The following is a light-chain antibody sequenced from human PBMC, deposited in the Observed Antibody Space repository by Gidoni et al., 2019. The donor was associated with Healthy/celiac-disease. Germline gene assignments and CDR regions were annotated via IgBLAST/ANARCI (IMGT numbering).Light chain of an antibody. CDR1: QDISNY. J-gene: IGKJ2*01. V-gene: IGKV1-33*01. CDR2: DAS. Sequence: DIQMTQSPSSLSASVGDRVTITCQASQDISNYLNWYQQKPGKAPKLLIYDASNLETGVPSRFSGSGSGTDFTFTISSLQPEDIATYYCQQYDNLPSWMYTFXQXTKLEIK. CDR3: QQYDNLPSWMYT.